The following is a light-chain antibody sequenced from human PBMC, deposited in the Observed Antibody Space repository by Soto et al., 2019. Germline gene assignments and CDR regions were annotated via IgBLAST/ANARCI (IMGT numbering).Light chain of an antibody. J-gene: IGLJ2*01. V-gene: IGLV2-14*01. CDR2: EVS. CDR3: SSYTTSSTL. Sequence: SVLTQPASVSGSPGQSITTSCSGTSSDVGGYNYVSWYQQHPGKAPKLMIYEVSNRPSGVSNRFSGSKSGNTASLTISGLQAEDEADYYCSSYTTSSTLFGGGTKVTVL. CDR1: SSDVGGYNY.